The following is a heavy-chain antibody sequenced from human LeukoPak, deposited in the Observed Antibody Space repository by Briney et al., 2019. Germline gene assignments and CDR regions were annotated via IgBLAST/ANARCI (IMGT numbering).Heavy chain of an antibody. Sequence: GGSLRLSCSASGFTFSTYAMHWVRQAPGKGLEYVSAISSNGGSTYYADSVNGRFTISRDNSKNKLYLQMSSLRAEDTAVYYCVKGKKSTVLTPVDYWGQGTLVTVSS. J-gene: IGHJ4*02. D-gene: IGHD4-23*01. CDR1: GFTFSTYA. V-gene: IGHV3-64D*06. CDR3: VKGKKSTVLTPVDY. CDR2: ISSNGGST.